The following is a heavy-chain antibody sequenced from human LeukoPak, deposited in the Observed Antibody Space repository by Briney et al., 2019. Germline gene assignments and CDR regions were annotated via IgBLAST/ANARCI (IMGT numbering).Heavy chain of an antibody. J-gene: IGHJ4*02. V-gene: IGHV3-74*01. CDR3: ARGRPHGNDY. D-gene: IGHD4-23*01. CDR2: IASDGSST. CDR1: GFTFSRSA. Sequence: GGSLRLSCAASGFTFSRSAMNWVRQAPGKGLVWVSRIASDGSSTTYADSVKGRFSISGDNAKNTLYLQMNSLRVEDTAVYYCARGRPHGNDYWGQGTLVTVSS.